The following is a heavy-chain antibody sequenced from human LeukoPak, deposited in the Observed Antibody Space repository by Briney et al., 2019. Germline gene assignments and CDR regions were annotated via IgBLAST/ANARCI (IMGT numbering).Heavy chain of an antibody. CDR3: ASGGTYYDILTGYYRDYFFDC. Sequence: SVKVSCKASGGTFSSYAISWVRQAPGQGLEWMGGIIPIFGTANYAPKFQGRVTITAAESTSTAYMELSSLRSEDTAVYYCASGGTYYDILTGYYRDYFFDCWGQGTLVTVSS. CDR2: IIPIFGTA. J-gene: IGHJ4*02. D-gene: IGHD3-9*01. CDR1: GGTFSSYA. V-gene: IGHV1-69*13.